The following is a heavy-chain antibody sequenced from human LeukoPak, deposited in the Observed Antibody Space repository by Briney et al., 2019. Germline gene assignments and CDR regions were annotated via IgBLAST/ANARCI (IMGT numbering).Heavy chain of an antibody. CDR2: IYHSGST. D-gene: IGHD3-3*01. J-gene: IGHJ6*03. CDR1: GYSINNGYY. Sequence: SETLSLTCTVSGYSINNGYYWGWIRQPPGKGLEWIGSIYHSGSTYYKPSLQSRVTISVDTSKNQFSLKLSSVTAADTAVYYCARIIRPYYDFWSGEGKNYYYYMDVWGKGTTVTVSS. V-gene: IGHV4-38-2*02. CDR3: ARIIRPYYDFWSGEGKNYYYYMDV.